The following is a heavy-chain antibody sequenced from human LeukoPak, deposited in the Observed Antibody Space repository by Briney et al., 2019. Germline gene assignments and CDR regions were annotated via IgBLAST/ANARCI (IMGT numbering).Heavy chain of an antibody. CDR1: GGSISSSSW. V-gene: IGHV4-4*02. Sequence: SETLSLTCAVSGGSISSSSWWTWVRPSPGKGLEWIGEISRGGSTNYNPSLKSRVTISVDTSQNQFSLKLRSVTAADTAVYYCARINSGNYLRAFDIWGKGTMVTVS. CDR3: ARINSGNYLRAFDI. CDR2: ISRGGST. D-gene: IGHD1-26*01. J-gene: IGHJ3*02.